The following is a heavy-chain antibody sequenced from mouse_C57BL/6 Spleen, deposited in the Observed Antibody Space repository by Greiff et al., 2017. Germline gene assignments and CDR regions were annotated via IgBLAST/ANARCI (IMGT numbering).Heavy chain of an antibody. V-gene: IGHV1-59*01. J-gene: IGHJ4*01. CDR3: ARFPHYYGSTHAMDY. CDR2: IDPSARYT. D-gene: IGHD1-1*01. CDR1: GYIFTSYW. Sequence: QVQLQQPGAELVRPGTSVKLSCKASGYIFTSYWMHWVKQRPGQGLEWIGVIDPSARYTNYNQKFKGKATLTVDTSSSTAYMQLSSLTSEDSAVYYCARFPHYYGSTHAMDYWGQGTSVTVSS.